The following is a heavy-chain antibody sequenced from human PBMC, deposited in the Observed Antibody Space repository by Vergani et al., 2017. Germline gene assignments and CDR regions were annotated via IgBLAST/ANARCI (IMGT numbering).Heavy chain of an antibody. V-gene: IGHV3-72*01. Sequence: EVQLVESGRGLVQPGGSLRLSCAASGFTLSDHVMDWVRQDPGKGLEWVGRSRNKARSYTTEYSASVKGRFTISRDDSRNSLYLQMDSLKTEDTAVYYCAREWEQQLSNWGQGTLVTVSS. D-gene: IGHD6-13*01. CDR1: GFTLSDHV. J-gene: IGHJ4*02. CDR2: SRNKARSYTT. CDR3: AREWEQQLSN.